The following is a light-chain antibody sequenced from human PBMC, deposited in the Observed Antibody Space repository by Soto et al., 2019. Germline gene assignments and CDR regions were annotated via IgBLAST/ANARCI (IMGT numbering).Light chain of an antibody. CDR2: EVS. CDR1: SSDVGGYNY. CDR3: SSYTSSSIDYV. J-gene: IGLJ1*01. Sequence: QPASVSGSPRQSITISCTGTSSDVGGYNYVSWYQQHPGKAPKLMIYEVSNRPSGVSNRFSGSKSGNTASLTISGLQAEDEADYYCSSYTSSSIDYVFGTGTKLTVL. V-gene: IGLV2-14*01.